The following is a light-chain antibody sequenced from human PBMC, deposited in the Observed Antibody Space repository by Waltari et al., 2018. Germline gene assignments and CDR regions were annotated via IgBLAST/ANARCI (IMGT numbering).Light chain of an antibody. Sequence: QSALTQPASVSGSPGQSISISCTGTSRDIGGYNYVSWYQQHPGEAPKLMIYDVSQRPSGVSNRFSGSKSGNTASLTISGLQAEDEGDYYCTSYTTSSTWVFGGGTKLTVL. CDR1: SRDIGGYNY. CDR2: DVS. V-gene: IGLV2-14*01. J-gene: IGLJ3*02. CDR3: TSYTTSSTWV.